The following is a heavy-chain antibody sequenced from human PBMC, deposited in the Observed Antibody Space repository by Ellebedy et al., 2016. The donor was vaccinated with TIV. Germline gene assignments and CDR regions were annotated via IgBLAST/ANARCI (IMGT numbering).Heavy chain of an antibody. Sequence: SETLSLXXAVSGGSVSRGGYSWSWIRQPPGEALEWIGHIYQGGTPYYNPSLQSRVTVSIDRSKNQFSLNLMSVTGADTAVYFCARVYYYESGGYFDYWGQGMLVIVSS. CDR3: ARVYYYESGGYFDY. CDR1: GGSVSRGGYS. D-gene: IGHD3-22*01. CDR2: IYQGGTP. J-gene: IGHJ4*02. V-gene: IGHV4-30-2*01.